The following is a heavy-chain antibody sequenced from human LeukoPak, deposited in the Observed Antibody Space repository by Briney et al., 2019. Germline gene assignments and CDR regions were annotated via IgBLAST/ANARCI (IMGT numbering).Heavy chain of an antibody. J-gene: IGHJ4*02. Sequence: SETLSLTCAVSGDSISSALWWNWVRQPPGKGLDWIGEISRDGSTKYNPSLKNRVTISKDNSKNQFSLKLNSVTAADTAVYYCAREVDGYFDYWGQGTLVTVSS. D-gene: IGHD2-15*01. CDR2: ISRDGST. CDR3: AREVDGYFDY. CDR1: GDSISSALW. V-gene: IGHV4-4*02.